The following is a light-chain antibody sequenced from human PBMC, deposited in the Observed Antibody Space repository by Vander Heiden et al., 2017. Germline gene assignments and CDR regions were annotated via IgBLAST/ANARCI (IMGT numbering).Light chain of an antibody. CDR3: QQYYSYPWT. Sequence: AIRMTQSPSSFSASTGDRVTITCRASQGIISYLAWYQQKPGKAPKLLIYAASTLQSGVPSRFSGSGSGTDFTLTISCLQSEDFATYYCQQYYSYPWTFGQGTKVEIK. CDR1: QGIISY. V-gene: IGKV1-8*01. J-gene: IGKJ1*01. CDR2: AAS.